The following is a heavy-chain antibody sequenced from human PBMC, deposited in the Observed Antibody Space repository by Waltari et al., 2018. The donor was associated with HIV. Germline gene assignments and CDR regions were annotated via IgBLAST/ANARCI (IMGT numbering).Heavy chain of an antibody. CDR3: ASQTADHFDY. V-gene: IGHV4-39*02. CDR2: VYYSGST. J-gene: IGHJ4*02. CDR1: GGSINSPNYF. Sequence: QLQLQESGPGLVKPSETLSLTCTVSGGSINSPNYFWVWVRQPPGKGLEWIGSVYYSGSTYYNPSLKSRVSISGDTSNNHFSLNLHSVTAADTAVYYCASQTADHFDYWGQGTLVTVSS. D-gene: IGHD7-27*01.